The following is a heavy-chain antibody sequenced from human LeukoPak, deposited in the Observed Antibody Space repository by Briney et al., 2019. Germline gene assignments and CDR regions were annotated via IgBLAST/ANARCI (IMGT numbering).Heavy chain of an antibody. CDR1: GGSISSGDYY. D-gene: IGHD4-17*01. CDR3: ARDHLTTVTSSISDY. J-gene: IGHJ4*02. CDR2: IYYSGST. Sequence: SETLSLTCTVSGGSISSGDYYWSWIRQPPGKGLEWIGYIYYSGSTYYNPSLKSRVTISVDTSKNQFSLKLSSVTAADTAVYYCARDHLTTVTSSISDYWGQGTLVTVSS. V-gene: IGHV4-30-4*01.